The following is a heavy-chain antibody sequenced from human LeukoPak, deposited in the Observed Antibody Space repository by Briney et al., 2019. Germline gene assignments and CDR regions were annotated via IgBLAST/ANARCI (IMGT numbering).Heavy chain of an antibody. CDR1: GFSLSTSGVG. V-gene: IGHV2-5*02. CDR2: IYWDDDK. Sequence: ESGPTLVKPTQTLALTCSFSGFSLSTSGVGVAWIRHPPVKVLEWLALIYWDDDKRYSPSLKSRLTIMRDTSNKQVVLIMTNMAPLDTATYYCAHSGGYCSASTCYDHYDSWGKGTLVTVSS. J-gene: IGHJ4*02. CDR3: AHSGGYCSASTCYDHYDS. D-gene: IGHD2-15*01.